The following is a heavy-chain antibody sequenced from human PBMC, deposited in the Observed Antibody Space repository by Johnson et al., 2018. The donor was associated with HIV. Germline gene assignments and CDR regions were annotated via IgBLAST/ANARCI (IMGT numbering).Heavy chain of an antibody. Sequence: QVQLVESGGGVVQPGRSLRLSCAASGFTFSSYAMHWVRQAPGKGLEWVAVISYDGSNEYYADSVKGRFTISRDNSKNTLYLQMNSLRAEDTALYWCAKDLVSWNGIWREAFDIWGQGTMVTVSS. CDR2: ISYDGSNE. CDR3: AKDLVSWNGIWREAFDI. V-gene: IGHV3-30-3*01. CDR1: GFTFSSYA. J-gene: IGHJ3*02. D-gene: IGHD1-1*01.